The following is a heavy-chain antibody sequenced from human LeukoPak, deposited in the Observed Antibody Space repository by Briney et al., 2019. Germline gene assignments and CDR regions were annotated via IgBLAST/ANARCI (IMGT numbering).Heavy chain of an antibody. CDR1: GYRFASYW. CDR3: ASIAVAGTLDY. CDR2: IYPGDSDT. V-gene: IGHV5-51*01. J-gene: IGHJ4*02. D-gene: IGHD6-19*01. Sequence: GESLKTSGKGSGYRFASYWIGGVRQMPGKGVVWMGIIYPGDSDTRYSPSFQGQVTISADKSISTAYLQWSSLKASDTAMYYCASIAVAGTLDYWGQGTLVTVSS.